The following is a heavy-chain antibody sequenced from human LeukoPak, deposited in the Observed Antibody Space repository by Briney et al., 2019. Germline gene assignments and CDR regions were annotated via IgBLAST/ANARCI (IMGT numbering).Heavy chain of an antibody. V-gene: IGHV4-34*01. CDR3: ARELINVRGGLFDY. Sequence: SETLSLTCAVYGRSFSGYYWTWIRQTPGKGLEWIGSIYHSGSTYYNPSLKSRVTISVDTSKNQFSLKLSSVTAADTAVYYCARELINVRGGLFDYWGQGTLVTVSS. CDR1: GRSFSGYY. D-gene: IGHD3-16*01. J-gene: IGHJ4*02. CDR2: IYHSGST.